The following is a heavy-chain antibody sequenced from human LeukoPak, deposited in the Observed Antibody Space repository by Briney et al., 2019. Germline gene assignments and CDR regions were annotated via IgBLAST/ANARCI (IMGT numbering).Heavy chain of an antibody. CDR2: IIPIFGTA. Sequence: SVKVSCKASGGTFSSYAISWVRQAPGQGLEWMGGIIPIFGTANYAQKFQGSVTITADESTSTAYMELSSLRSEDTAVYYCATKRGYSYGYFDYWGQGTLVTVSS. CDR3: ATKRGYSYGYFDY. J-gene: IGHJ4*02. CDR1: GGTFSSYA. V-gene: IGHV1-69*13. D-gene: IGHD5-18*01.